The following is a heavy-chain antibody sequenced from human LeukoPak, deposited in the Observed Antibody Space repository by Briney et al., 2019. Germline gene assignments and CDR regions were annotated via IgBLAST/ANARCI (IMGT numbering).Heavy chain of an antibody. CDR2: INHSGST. CDR3: ARGSGGIQPVIL. V-gene: IGHV4-30-4*08. Sequence: SQTLSLTCTVSGGSISSGDYYWSWIRQPPGKGLEWIGEINHSGSTNYNPSLKSRVTISVDTSKNQFSLKLSSVTAADTAVYYCARGSGGIQPVILWGQGTLVTVSS. D-gene: IGHD5-18*01. J-gene: IGHJ4*02. CDR1: GGSISSGDYY.